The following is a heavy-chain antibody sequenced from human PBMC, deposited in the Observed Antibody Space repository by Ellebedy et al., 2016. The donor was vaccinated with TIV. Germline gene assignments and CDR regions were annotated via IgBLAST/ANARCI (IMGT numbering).Heavy chain of an antibody. J-gene: IGHJ3*02. CDR2: IGTAGDT. CDR3: VRGFKVSGWPNHAFDI. CDR1: GFTFSSYD. V-gene: IGHV3-13*01. Sequence: GGSLRLSXAASGFTFSSYDMHWVRQATGKGLEWVSAIGTAGDTYYPGSVKGRFTISRENAKNSLYLQMNSLRAGDTAVYYCVRGFKVSGWPNHAFDIWGQGTMVTVSS. D-gene: IGHD6-19*01.